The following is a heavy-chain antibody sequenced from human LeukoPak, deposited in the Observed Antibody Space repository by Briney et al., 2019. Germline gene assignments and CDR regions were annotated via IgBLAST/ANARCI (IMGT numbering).Heavy chain of an antibody. CDR2: ISGGGGST. J-gene: IGHJ4*02. D-gene: IGHD3-22*01. V-gene: IGHV3-23*01. Sequence: QPGGSLRLSCAASGFTFSTYAMSWVRQAPGKGLEWVSGISGGGGSTYYADSVKGRFTISRDNSKNTLYLQMNSLRAEDTAVYYCAKDTGLYYDSSGYIDYWGQGTLVTVSS. CDR3: AKDTGLYYDSSGYIDY. CDR1: GFTFSTYA.